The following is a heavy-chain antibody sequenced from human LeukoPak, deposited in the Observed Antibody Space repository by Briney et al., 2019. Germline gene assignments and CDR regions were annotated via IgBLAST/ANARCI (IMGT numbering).Heavy chain of an antibody. D-gene: IGHD3-22*01. J-gene: IGHJ4*02. Sequence: PGGSRRLSCSASCFTFSRFAMTWVRQLPRKGLEWVSSISGNGHQTYYADSVKGRFSVSRDNSKNILYLQKDSLRADDSALYYCAKDANYYDSSGYLIPFDYWGEGSLVTVSS. CDR2: ISGNGHQT. CDR1: CFTFSRFA. CDR3: AKDANYYDSSGYLIPFDY. V-gene: IGHV3-23*01.